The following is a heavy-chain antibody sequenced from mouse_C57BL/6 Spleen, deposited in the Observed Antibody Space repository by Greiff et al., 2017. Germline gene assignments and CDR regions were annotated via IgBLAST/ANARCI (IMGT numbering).Heavy chain of an antibody. Sequence: EVKVEESGGGLVQPGGSMKLSCVASGFTFSNYWMNWVRQSPEKGLEWVAQIRLKSENYATHYAESVKGRFTISRDDSKSSVYLQMNNLRAEDTGIYYCTRTHYYAMDYWGQGTSVTVSS. CDR1: GFTFSNYW. CDR2: IRLKSENYAT. J-gene: IGHJ4*01. V-gene: IGHV6-3*01. CDR3: TRTHYYAMDY.